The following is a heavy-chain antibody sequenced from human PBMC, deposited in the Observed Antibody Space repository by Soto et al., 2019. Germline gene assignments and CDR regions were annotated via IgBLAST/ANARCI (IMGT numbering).Heavy chain of an antibody. J-gene: IGHJ5*02. CDR1: GFTFSSYW. CDR2: IKQDGSEK. CDR3: ARAYSSSFGP. D-gene: IGHD6-13*01. V-gene: IGHV3-7*01. Sequence: EVQLVESGGGLVQPGGSLRLSCAASGFTFSSYWMSWVRQAPGKGLEWVANIKQDGSEKYYVDSVKGRFTISRDNAKNSLYVQKNSLRAGGTAVYYCARAYSSSFGPWGQGPLVTVSS.